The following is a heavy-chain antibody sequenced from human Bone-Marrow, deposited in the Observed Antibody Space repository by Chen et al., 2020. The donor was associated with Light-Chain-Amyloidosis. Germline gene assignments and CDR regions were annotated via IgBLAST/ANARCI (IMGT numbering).Heavy chain of an antibody. CDR3: TRKGGYFDF. V-gene: IGHV3-23*04. CDR2: VSGSTVST. CDR1: GFNFSSLG. Sequence: EVQLVESGGGLVQPGGSLRLSCATSGFNFSSLGMSWVRQAPGKGLEWVSTVSGSTVSTYYAGAVKGRFIISRDNSKSTLYLQMNSLRAGDTAVYFCTRKGGYFDFWGQGSLVTVSS. J-gene: IGHJ4*02. D-gene: IGHD3-10*01.